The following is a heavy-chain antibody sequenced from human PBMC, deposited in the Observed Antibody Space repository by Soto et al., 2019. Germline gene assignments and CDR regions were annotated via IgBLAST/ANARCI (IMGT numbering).Heavy chain of an antibody. J-gene: IGHJ6*02. Sequence: SETLSLTCTVSGGSISSYYWSWIRQPPGKGLEWIGYIYYSGSTNYNPSLKSRVTISVDTSKNKFSLKLSSVTAAEKAVYYCARDRGRSGRYYHGMDVWGQGTTVTVS. CDR2: IYYSGST. CDR3: ARDRGRSGRYYHGMDV. CDR1: GGSISSYY. V-gene: IGHV4-59*01. D-gene: IGHD3-10*01.